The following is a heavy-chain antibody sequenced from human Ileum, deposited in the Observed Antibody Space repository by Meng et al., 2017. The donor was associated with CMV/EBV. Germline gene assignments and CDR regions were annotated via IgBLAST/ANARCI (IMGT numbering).Heavy chain of an antibody. J-gene: IGHJ6*02. CDR3: ARVTSGTYYTHYYYGMDV. CDR1: GFTFSIYA. CDR2: IKQDGSEK. V-gene: IGHV3-7*04. Sequence: GESLKISCAASGFTFSIYAMTWVRQAPGKGLEWVANIKQDGSEKYYVDSVKGRFTISRDNAKNSLYLQMNSLRAEDSAVYYCARVTSGTYYTHYYYGMDVWGQGTTVTVSS. D-gene: IGHD1-26*01.